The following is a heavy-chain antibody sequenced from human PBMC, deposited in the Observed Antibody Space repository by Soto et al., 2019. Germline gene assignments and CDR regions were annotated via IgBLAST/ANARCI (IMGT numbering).Heavy chain of an antibody. D-gene: IGHD5-12*01. V-gene: IGHV3-23*01. CDR1: GFPFSGYA. CDR3: AKSSSGAYDNSLLFDK. CDR2: ISGIGSST. Sequence: GGSLRLSCAASGFPFSGYAINWVRQAPGKGLEWVSIISGIGSSTNYADSVKGRFTISRDNSRDTVHLQMNSLRAEDTAVYYCAKSSSGAYDNSLLFDKWGQEP. J-gene: IGHJ4*02.